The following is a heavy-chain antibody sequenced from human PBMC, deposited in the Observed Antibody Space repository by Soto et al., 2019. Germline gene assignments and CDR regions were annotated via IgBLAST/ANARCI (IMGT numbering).Heavy chain of an antibody. Sequence: GGSLRLSCAASGFTFSSYTMNWVRQAPGKGLEWVSDISGSSSSTYYADSVKGRFTISRDNSKNTLYLQMNSLRAEDTAVYYRAKPGDYAFPWGQGTLVTVSS. CDR3: AKPGDYAFP. D-gene: IGHD4-17*01. J-gene: IGHJ5*02. CDR2: ISGSSSST. CDR1: GFTFSSYT. V-gene: IGHV3-23*01.